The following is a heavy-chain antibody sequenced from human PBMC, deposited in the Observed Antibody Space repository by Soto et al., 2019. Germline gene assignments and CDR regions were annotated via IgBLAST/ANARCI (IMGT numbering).Heavy chain of an antibody. V-gene: IGHV4-30-4*01. CDR3: ARTSSRGSGTWFDP. J-gene: IGHJ5*02. D-gene: IGHD3-10*01. Sequence: QVQLQESGPGLVKPSQTLSLTCTVSGGSISSDDYYWSWIRQPPGKGPQWIGYIYYSGSSYYDPSFKSRVTISIDMFKNQLSLKLSSVTAADTAVYYCARTSSRGSGTWFDPWGQGTLVTVSS. CDR2: IYYSGSS. CDR1: GGSISSDDYY.